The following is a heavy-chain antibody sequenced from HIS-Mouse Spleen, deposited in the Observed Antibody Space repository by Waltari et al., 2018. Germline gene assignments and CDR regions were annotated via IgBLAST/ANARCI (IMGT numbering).Heavy chain of an antibody. CDR1: AFTFRSYG. J-gene: IGHJ4*02. CDR3: AKDKHHAFDY. V-gene: IGHV3-30*18. Sequence: QVQLVESGGGVVQPGRSLRLSCSASAFTFRSYGMPWVRQAPGKGLEWVAVISYDGSNKYYADSVKGRFTISRDNSKNTLYLQMNSLRAEDTAVYYCAKDKHHAFDYWGQGTLVTVSS. CDR2: ISYDGSNK.